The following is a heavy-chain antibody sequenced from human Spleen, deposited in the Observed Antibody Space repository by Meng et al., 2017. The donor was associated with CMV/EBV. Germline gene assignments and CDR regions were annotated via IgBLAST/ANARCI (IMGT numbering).Heavy chain of an antibody. Sequence: GGSLRLSCAASGFSFNTYNMNWVRQAPGKGLEWVSSISSSGNYIYYADSVKGRFTISRDNARNSMYLQMNSLRAEDTAVYYCARGRPKVGATLFDYWGQGTLVTVSS. D-gene: IGHD1-26*01. CDR2: ISSSGNYI. J-gene: IGHJ4*02. V-gene: IGHV3-21*01. CDR1: GFSFNTYN. CDR3: ARGRPKVGATLFDY.